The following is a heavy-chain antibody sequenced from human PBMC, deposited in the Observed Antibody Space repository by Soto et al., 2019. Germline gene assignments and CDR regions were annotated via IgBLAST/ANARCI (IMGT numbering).Heavy chain of an antibody. CDR2: IYYSGST. J-gene: IGHJ5*02. CDR3: ARHVGYGDLKEQNWFDP. D-gene: IGHD4-17*01. V-gene: IGHV4-39*01. CDR1: GGSISSSSYY. Sequence: SETLSLTCTVSGGSISSSSYYWGWIRQPPGKGLEWIGSIYYSGSTYYNPSLKSRVTISVDTSKNQFSLKLSSVTAADTAVYYCARHVGYGDLKEQNWFDPWGQGTLVTVSS.